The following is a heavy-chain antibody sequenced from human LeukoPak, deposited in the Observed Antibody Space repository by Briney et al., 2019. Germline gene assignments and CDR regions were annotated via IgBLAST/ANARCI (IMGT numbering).Heavy chain of an antibody. J-gene: IGHJ3*02. Sequence: SETLSLTCTVSGGSISSYYWSWIRQPPGKGLEWIGYIYCSGSTNYNPSLKSRVTISVDTSKNQFSLKLSSVTAADTAVYYCAREYSSSAEYAFDIWGQGTMVTVSS. CDR3: AREYSSSAEYAFDI. CDR1: GGSISSYY. CDR2: IYCSGST. V-gene: IGHV4-59*01. D-gene: IGHD6-6*01.